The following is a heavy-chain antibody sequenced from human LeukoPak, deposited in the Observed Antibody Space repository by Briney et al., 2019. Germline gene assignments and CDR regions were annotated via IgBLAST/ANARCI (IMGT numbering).Heavy chain of an antibody. CDR3: ARGGYCSSTSCYSSRSGFDY. CDR1: GGSISSGSYY. J-gene: IGHJ4*02. Sequence: SETLSLTCTVSGGSISSGSYYWSWIRQPAGKGLEWIGGIYTSGSTNYNPSLKSRVTISVDTSKNQFSLKLSSVTAADTAVYYCARGGYCSSTSCYSSRSGFDYWGQGTLVTVSS. V-gene: IGHV4-61*02. CDR2: IYTSGST. D-gene: IGHD2-2*01.